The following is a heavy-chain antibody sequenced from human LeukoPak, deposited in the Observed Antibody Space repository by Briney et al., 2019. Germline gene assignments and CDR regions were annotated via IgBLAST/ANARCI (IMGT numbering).Heavy chain of an antibody. CDR3: ARDQHDYGDYAYDFDY. D-gene: IGHD4-17*01. V-gene: IGHV1-2*02. CDR2: INPNSGGT. CDR1: GYTFTGYC. J-gene: IGHJ4*02. Sequence: GASVNVSCKASGYTFTGYCMHWVRQAPGQGLEWMGWINPNSGGTNYAQKFQGRVTMTRDTSISTAYMELSRLRSDDTAVYYCARDQHDYGDYAYDFDYWGQGTLVTVSS.